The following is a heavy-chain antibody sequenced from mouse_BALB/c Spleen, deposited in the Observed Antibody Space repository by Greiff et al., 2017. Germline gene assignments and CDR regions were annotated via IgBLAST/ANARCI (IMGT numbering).Heavy chain of an antibody. CDR3: ARSGAWGSRNWYFDV. Sequence: EVQGVESGGGLVQPGGSRKLSCAASGFTFSSFGMHWVRQAPEKGLEWVAYISSGSSTIYYADTVKGRFTISRDNPKNTLFLQMTSLRSEDTAMYYCARSGAWGSRNWYFDVWGAGTTVTVSS. D-gene: IGHD1-1*01. J-gene: IGHJ1*01. CDR1: GFTFSSFG. CDR2: ISSGSSTI. V-gene: IGHV5-17*02.